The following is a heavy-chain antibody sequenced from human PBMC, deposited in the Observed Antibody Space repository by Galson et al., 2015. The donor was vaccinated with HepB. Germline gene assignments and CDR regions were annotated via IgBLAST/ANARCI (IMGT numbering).Heavy chain of an antibody. Sequence: SVKVSCKVSGYTPTELSMHWVRQAPGKGLEWMGGFDPEDGETIYAQKFQGRVTMTEDTSTDTAYMELSSLRSEDTAVYYCATDGRHGGEYFQHWGQGTLVTVSS. J-gene: IGHJ1*01. D-gene: IGHD3-16*01. V-gene: IGHV1-24*01. CDR2: FDPEDGET. CDR3: ATDGRHGGEYFQH. CDR1: GYTPTELS.